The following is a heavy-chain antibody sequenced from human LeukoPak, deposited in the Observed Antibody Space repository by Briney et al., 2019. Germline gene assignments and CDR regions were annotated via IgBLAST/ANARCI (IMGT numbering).Heavy chain of an antibody. V-gene: IGHV4-34*01. CDR2: INHSGST. CDR3: VRDRPSYDFWSGYYYEGLEY. CDR1: GGSFSGYY. Sequence: SETLSLTCVVYGGSFSGYYWSWIPHPPGKGREGIGEINHSGSTNYNPSLKSRVTISVDTSENQFSLELASVTAADTAVYYCVRDRPSYDFWSGYYYEGLEYWGQGTLVTVSS. J-gene: IGHJ4*02. D-gene: IGHD3-3*01.